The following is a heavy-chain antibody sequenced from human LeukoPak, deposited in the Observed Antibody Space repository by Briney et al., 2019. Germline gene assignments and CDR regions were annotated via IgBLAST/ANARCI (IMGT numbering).Heavy chain of an antibody. V-gene: IGHV3-20*04. CDR2: INWNGGST. D-gene: IGHD2-2*02. J-gene: IGHJ4*02. Sequence: GGSLRLSCAASGFTFDDYGMSWVRQAPGKGLEWVSGINWNGGSTGHADSVKGRFTISRDNARNSLYLQMNSLRAEDTALYYCARGDTTAIRDFDYWGQGTLVTVSS. CDR1: GFTFDDYG. CDR3: ARGDTTAIRDFDY.